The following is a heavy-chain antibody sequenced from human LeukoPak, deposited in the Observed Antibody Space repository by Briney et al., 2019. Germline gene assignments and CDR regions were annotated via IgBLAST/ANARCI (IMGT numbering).Heavy chain of an antibody. Sequence: PSETLSLTCTVSGGSISSSSYYWGWIRQPPGKGLEWIGSIYYSGSTYYNPSLKSRVTISVDTYKNQFSLKLSSVTAADTAVYYCARHSMSTDAFDIWGQGTMVTVSS. CDR2: IYYSGST. CDR3: ARHSMSTDAFDI. CDR1: GGSISSSSYY. V-gene: IGHV4-39*01. J-gene: IGHJ3*02.